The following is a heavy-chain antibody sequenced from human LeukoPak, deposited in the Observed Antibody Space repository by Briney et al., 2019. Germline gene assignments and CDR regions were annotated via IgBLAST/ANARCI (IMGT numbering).Heavy chain of an antibody. V-gene: IGHV3-7*01. CDR2: IKQDGSEI. CDR3: VRDQYAYCVTTSCYDLGGYFGY. CDR1: GFTFRNYW. D-gene: IGHD2-2*01. J-gene: IGHJ4*02. Sequence: GGSLRLSCAASGFTFRNYWMTWVRQAPGKGLEWVANIKQDGSEIYYADSVKGRFTISRDNARNSLYLQMNSLRAEDTAVYYCVRDQYAYCVTTSCYDLGGYFGYWGQGTLVTVSS.